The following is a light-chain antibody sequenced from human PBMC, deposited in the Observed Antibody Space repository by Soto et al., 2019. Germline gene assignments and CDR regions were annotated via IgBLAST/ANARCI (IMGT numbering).Light chain of an antibody. CDR2: EAS. J-gene: IGLJ1*01. CDR3: SLYTSENTYV. CDR1: STAFVSYHL. Sequence: QSSLTQPPSVSGSPRQSVTISFTGTSTAFVSYHLLSSHQQPPRTAPNLVIYEASNRPSGVPDRFSGSKSGNTASLTISGLQAADEADYYCSLYTSENTYVFGTGTKVTVL. V-gene: IGLV2-18*01.